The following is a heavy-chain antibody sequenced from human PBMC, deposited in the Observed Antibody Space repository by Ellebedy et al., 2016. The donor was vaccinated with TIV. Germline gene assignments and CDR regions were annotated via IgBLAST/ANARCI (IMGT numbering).Heavy chain of an antibody. J-gene: IGHJ4*02. Sequence: MPSETLSLTCTVSGGSINNYYWSWIRQPPGKGLEWIGYIYYSGSTNYNPSLKSRVTISVDTSKNQFSLNLSSVTAADTAVYYCARGTGAARPNFDYWGQGTLVTVYS. D-gene: IGHD6-6*01. V-gene: IGHV4-59*01. CDR2: IYYSGST. CDR3: ARGTGAARPNFDY. CDR1: GGSINNYY.